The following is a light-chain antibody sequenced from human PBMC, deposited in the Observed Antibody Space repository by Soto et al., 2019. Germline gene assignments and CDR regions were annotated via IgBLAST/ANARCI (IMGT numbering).Light chain of an antibody. CDR2: DAS. Sequence: EIVFTQSPATLSLSPGERATLSCRTSQSVSSYFAWYQQKPGRAPRLLIYDASNRATGIPARFIGSGSGTDFTLTISSLEPEDFAVYYCQQRSSWPITFGQGTRLEIK. J-gene: IGKJ5*01. V-gene: IGKV3-11*01. CDR1: QSVSSY. CDR3: QQRSSWPIT.